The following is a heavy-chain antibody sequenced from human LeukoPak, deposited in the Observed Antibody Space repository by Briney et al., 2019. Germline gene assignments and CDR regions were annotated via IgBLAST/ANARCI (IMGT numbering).Heavy chain of an antibody. J-gene: IGHJ4*02. V-gene: IGHV4-39*01. CDR1: GGSISSATYY. Sequence: SETLSLTCTVSGGSISSATYYWGWVRQPPGKGPEWIGSIYYNGATYYHPSLKSRVTIAVDTSKKQFSLRLSSVTAADTAVYYCARPAYSGYSDHWGQGTLVTVSS. D-gene: IGHD3-22*01. CDR3: ARPAYSGYSDH. CDR2: IYYNGAT.